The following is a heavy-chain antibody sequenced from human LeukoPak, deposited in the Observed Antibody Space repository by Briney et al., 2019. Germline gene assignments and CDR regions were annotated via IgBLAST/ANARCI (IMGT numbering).Heavy chain of an antibody. Sequence: GGTLRLSCAASGFTFDDYGMSWVRQAPGKGLEWVSGINWNGGSTGYADSVKGRFTISRDYAKNSLYLQMNSLRAEDTALYYCARDSFNRGGYYYELDTLDYWGQGTLVTVSS. CDR1: GFTFDDYG. D-gene: IGHD3-22*01. CDR3: ARDSFNRGGYYYELDTLDY. V-gene: IGHV3-20*04. CDR2: INWNGGST. J-gene: IGHJ4*02.